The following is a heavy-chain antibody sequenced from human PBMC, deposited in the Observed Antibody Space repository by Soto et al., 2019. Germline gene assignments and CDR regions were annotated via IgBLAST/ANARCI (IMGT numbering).Heavy chain of an antibody. CDR3: ARNWSRDSCFDY. D-gene: IGHD2-15*01. V-gene: IGHV4-31*03. J-gene: IGHJ4*02. CDR2: IYYSGST. CDR1: ARAIPSSGYY. Sequence: QLQLQESGQGLVKPSQTLSLICTVSARAIPSSGYYLRWIRQHPGKVLAWIGYIYYSGSTYYNPSLRSRITISGDTSKHQSSLKLTPVTAADTAVYDCARNWSRDSCFDYWGQGTLGTVSS.